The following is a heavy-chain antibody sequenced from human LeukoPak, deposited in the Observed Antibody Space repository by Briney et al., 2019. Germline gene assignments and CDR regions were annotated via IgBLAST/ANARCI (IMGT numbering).Heavy chain of an antibody. CDR3: ARRPGGLYDAFDI. CDR2: ISPYSGVT. V-gene: IGHV1-18*01. CDR1: GYSFRDFG. D-gene: IGHD3-16*01. Sequence: ASVKVSCKASGYSFRDFGISWVRQAPGQGLEWMAWISPYSGVTKNTQKFQGRVTMTTDTSTTTAYMELRSLRYDDTAVYYCARRPGGLYDAFDIWGQGTMVTVSS. J-gene: IGHJ3*02.